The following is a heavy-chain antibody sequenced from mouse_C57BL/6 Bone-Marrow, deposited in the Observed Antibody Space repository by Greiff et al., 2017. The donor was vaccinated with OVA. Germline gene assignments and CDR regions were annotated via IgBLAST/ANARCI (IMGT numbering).Heavy chain of an antibody. Sequence: QVQLKESGPELVKPGASVKISCKASGYAFSSSWMNWVKQRPGKGLEWIGRIYPGDGDTNYNGKFKGKATLTADKSSSTAYMQLSSLTSEDSAVYFCARSYYYGREGYFDYWGQGTTLTVSS. CDR2: IYPGDGDT. D-gene: IGHD1-1*01. J-gene: IGHJ2*01. V-gene: IGHV1-82*01. CDR3: ARSYYYGREGYFDY. CDR1: GYAFSSSW.